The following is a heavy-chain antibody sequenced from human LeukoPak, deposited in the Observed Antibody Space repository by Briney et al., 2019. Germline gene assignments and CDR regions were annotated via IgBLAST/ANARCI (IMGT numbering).Heavy chain of an antibody. Sequence: GGSLRLSCAASGFTFSSYGMHWVRQAPGKGLEWVAVISYDGSNKYYADSVKGRFTISRDNSKNTVYLQMNSLRPEDMAVYYCAKVGEKNMVEAFEIRGQGTRVTVSP. V-gene: IGHV3-30*18. CDR1: GFTFSSYG. CDR2: ISYDGSNK. CDR3: AKVGEKNMVEAFEI. J-gene: IGHJ3*02. D-gene: IGHD2/OR15-2a*01.